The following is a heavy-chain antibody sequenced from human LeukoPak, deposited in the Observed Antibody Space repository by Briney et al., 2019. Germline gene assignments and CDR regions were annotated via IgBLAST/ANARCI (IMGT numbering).Heavy chain of an antibody. V-gene: IGHV3-7*01. J-gene: IGHJ4*02. CDR2: IKEDGSEK. CDR3: ARDAMRGGDYDN. CDR1: GFTFSSYW. Sequence: GGSLRLSCAASGFTFSSYWMSWFRQAPGKGLEWVANIKEDGSEKHYVDSVRGRVTISRDNAKNSLYLQMNSLRVEDTSVYYCARDAMRGGDYDNWGQGTLVTVSS. D-gene: IGHD3-16*01.